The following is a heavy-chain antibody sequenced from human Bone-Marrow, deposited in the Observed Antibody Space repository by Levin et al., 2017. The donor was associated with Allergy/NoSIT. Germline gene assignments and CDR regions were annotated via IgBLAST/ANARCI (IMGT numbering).Heavy chain of an antibody. CDR1: GFSFFGYA. V-gene: IGHV3-30*04. J-gene: IGHJ4*02. CDR2: ISHDGSRK. CDR3: ASGCGGDCYS. Sequence: QAGGSLRLSCAASGFSFFGYAVHWVRQAPGKGLEWVSLISHDGSRKYYADSVKGRFTISRDKSEKILVLQMSSLRPEDTAIYYCASGCGGDCYSWGQGTLVTVSS. D-gene: IGHD2-21*02.